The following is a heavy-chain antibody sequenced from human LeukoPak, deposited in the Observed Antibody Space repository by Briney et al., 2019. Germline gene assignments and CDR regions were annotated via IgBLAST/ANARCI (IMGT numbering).Heavy chain of an antibody. Sequence: GGSLRLSCEGSAFIFSGHWVNWVRQTPGKGLEWVASIKEDGSERQYVDSVKGRFSISRDNAKKSLYLQMNGLRAEDTAVYYCATNRAGEVDYWGQGTLVTVSS. CDR1: AFIFSGHW. J-gene: IGHJ4*02. CDR3: ATNRAGEVDY. CDR2: IKEDGSER. D-gene: IGHD7-27*01. V-gene: IGHV3-7*01.